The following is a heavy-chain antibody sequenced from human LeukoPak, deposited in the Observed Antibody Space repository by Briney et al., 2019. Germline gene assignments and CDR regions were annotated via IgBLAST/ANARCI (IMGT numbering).Heavy chain of an antibody. CDR1: GGSFSGYY. V-gene: IGHV4-34*01. Sequence: SETLSLTCAVYGGSFSGYYWSWIRQPPGKGLEWIGEINHSGGTNYNPSLKSRVTISVNTSKNQFSLKLSSVTAAGTAVYYCARVRHIAARPNYYYYMDVWGKGTTVTVSS. D-gene: IGHD6-6*01. CDR3: ARVRHIAARPNYYYYMDV. CDR2: INHSGGT. J-gene: IGHJ6*03.